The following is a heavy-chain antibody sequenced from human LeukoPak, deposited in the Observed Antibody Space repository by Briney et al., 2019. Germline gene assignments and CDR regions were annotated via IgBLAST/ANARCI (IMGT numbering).Heavy chain of an antibody. CDR3: AKWPLLNYDEGPFDY. Sequence: PGGPLRLSCAASGIPVISNYMSWVRQAPGKGLEWVSAISGSGGSTYYADSVKGRFTISRDNSKNTLYLQMNSLRAEDTAVYYCAKWPLLNYDEGPFDYWGQGTLVTVSS. V-gene: IGHV3-23*01. CDR1: GIPVISNY. CDR2: ISGSGGST. D-gene: IGHD3-3*01. J-gene: IGHJ4*02.